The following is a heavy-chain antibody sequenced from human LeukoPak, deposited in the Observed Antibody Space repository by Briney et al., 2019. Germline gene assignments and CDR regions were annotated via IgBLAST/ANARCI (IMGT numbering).Heavy chain of an antibody. CDR3: ARVSGRDYSNYADY. J-gene: IGHJ4*02. Sequence: PGGSLRLSCKGSGYSFTSYWIGWVRQMPGKGLEWMGIIYPGDSDTRYSPSFQGQVTISADKSISTAYLQWSSLKASDTAMYYCARVSGRDYSNYADYWGQGTLVTVSS. CDR1: GYSFTSYW. CDR2: IYPGDSDT. D-gene: IGHD4-11*01. V-gene: IGHV5-51*01.